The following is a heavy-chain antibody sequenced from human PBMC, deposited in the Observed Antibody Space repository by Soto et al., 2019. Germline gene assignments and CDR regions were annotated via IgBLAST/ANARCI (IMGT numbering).Heavy chain of an antibody. CDR1: GLSLSSGRLG. Sequence: SGPTLVNPTETLTLTCTVSGLSLSSGRLGVSWIRQPPGKALEWLAHIFSNDDKSYSTSLRSRLTISKDTSRGQVVLTMNNMDPMDSATYYCALIKDCSSTHCYLDSFDPWGQGNLVTVSS. J-gene: IGHJ5*02. CDR2: IFSNDDK. CDR3: ALIKDCSSTHCYLDSFDP. D-gene: IGHD2-2*01. V-gene: IGHV2-26*01.